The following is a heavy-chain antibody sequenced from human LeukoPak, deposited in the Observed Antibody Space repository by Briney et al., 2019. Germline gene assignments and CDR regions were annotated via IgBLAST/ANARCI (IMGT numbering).Heavy chain of an antibody. Sequence: GGSLRLSCAASGFTVSSNYMSWVRQAPGWGLEWVAYIKKTGSETYYVDSVKGRFTITRDNTRNSLFLQMYSLRAEDTAVYFCAREDGYCSGGNCYSYFDSWGQGTLVTVSS. CDR3: AREDGYCSGGNCYSYFDS. J-gene: IGHJ4*02. V-gene: IGHV3-7*01. D-gene: IGHD2-15*01. CDR1: GFTVSSNY. CDR2: IKKTGSET.